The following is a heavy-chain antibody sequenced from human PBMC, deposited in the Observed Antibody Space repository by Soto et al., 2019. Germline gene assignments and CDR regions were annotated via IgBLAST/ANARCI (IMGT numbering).Heavy chain of an antibody. CDR2: ISGSGGST. CDR3: AKVRDVVVTATGFDY. Sequence: EVQLLESGGGLVQPGGSLRLSCAASGFTFSSYAMSWVRQAPGKGLEWVSAISGSGGSTYYADSVKGRFTISRDNSKNTLYLQMNRLRAEDTAVYYCAKVRDVVVTATGFDYWGQGTLVTVSS. J-gene: IGHJ4*02. D-gene: IGHD2-21*02. CDR1: GFTFSSYA. V-gene: IGHV3-23*01.